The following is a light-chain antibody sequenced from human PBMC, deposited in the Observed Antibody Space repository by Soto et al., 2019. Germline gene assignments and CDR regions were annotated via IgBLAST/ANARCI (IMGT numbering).Light chain of an antibody. V-gene: IGKV1D-16*01. J-gene: IGKJ1*01. Sequence: IQMTQSPSSVSASVGDRVTITCRASQDINSWLTWYQQKPGKAPKVLIYIASRLQSGVPSRFSGSGSGTEFTLTISSLQPDDFATYYCQQYNSYSWTFGQGTKVNIK. CDR1: QDINSW. CDR2: IAS. CDR3: QQYNSYSWT.